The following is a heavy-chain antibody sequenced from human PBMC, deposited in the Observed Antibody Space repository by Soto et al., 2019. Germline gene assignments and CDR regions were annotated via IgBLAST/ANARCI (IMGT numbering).Heavy chain of an antibody. CDR1: GGSVSSGSYY. CDR3: ARDRRYFYGSGRAGGLDV. J-gene: IGHJ6*02. D-gene: IGHD3-10*01. V-gene: IGHV4-61*01. Sequence: PSETLSLTCTVSGGSVSSGSYYWSWIRQPPGKGLAWIGYIYYSGSTNYNPSLKSRVTISVDTSKNQLSLKLSSVTAADTAVYYCARDRRYFYGSGRAGGLDVWGQGTTVTVSS. CDR2: IYYSGST.